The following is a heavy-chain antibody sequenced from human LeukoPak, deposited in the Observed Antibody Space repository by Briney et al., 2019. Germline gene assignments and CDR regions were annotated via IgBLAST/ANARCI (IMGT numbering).Heavy chain of an antibody. Sequence: GGSLRLSCAASGFTFSSYAMSWVRQAPGKGLEWVSAISGSGGSTYYADSVKGRFIISRDNSKNTLYLQMNSLRAEDTAVYYCAKDQRYSSGWDAFDIWGQGIMVTVSS. V-gene: IGHV3-23*01. CDR3: AKDQRYSSGWDAFDI. CDR1: GFTFSSYA. J-gene: IGHJ3*02. CDR2: ISGSGGST. D-gene: IGHD6-19*01.